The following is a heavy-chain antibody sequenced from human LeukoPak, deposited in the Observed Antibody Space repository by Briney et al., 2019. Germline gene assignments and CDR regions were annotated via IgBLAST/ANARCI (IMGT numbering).Heavy chain of an antibody. Sequence: KPSETLSLTCTVSGGSISSYYWSWIRQPPGKGLEWIGYIYYSGSTNYNPSLKSRVTISVDTSKNQFSLKLSSVTAAETAVYYCARDATGSYPYYYYGMDVWGQGTTVTVSS. CDR1: GGSISSYY. J-gene: IGHJ6*02. V-gene: IGHV4-59*01. D-gene: IGHD1-26*01. CDR2: IYYSGST. CDR3: ARDATGSYPYYYYGMDV.